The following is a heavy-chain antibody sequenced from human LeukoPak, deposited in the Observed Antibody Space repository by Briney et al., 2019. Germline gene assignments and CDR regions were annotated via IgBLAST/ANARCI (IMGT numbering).Heavy chain of an antibody. CDR3: AKGACSSTSCYLGNWFDP. CDR1: GFTFSSYA. V-gene: IGHV3-23*01. D-gene: IGHD2-2*01. CDR2: ISGSGGST. Sequence: GGSLRLSCAASGFTFSSYAMSWVRQAPGKGLEWVSAISGSGGSTYYADSVKGRFTISRDNSKNTLYLQMNSLRAEDTAVYYCAKGACSSTSCYLGNWFDPWGQGTLVTVSS. J-gene: IGHJ5*02.